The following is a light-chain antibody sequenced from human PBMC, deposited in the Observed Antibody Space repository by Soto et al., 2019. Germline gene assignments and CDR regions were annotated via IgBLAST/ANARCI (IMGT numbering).Light chain of an antibody. CDR3: QQSYSTPIT. Sequence: DIQMTQSPSSLSASVGDRVTITCRASQSISSYLNWYQQKPGKAPKLLIYAASSLQSGVPGRFSGSGSGTDFTLTISSLQPEDFATYYCQQSYSTPITFGQGTRLEIK. CDR2: AAS. V-gene: IGKV1-39*01. CDR1: QSISSY. J-gene: IGKJ5*01.